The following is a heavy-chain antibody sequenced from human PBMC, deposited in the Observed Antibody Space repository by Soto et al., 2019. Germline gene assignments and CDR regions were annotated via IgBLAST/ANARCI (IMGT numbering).Heavy chain of an antibody. CDR3: ARDVFCGGAPACPDMDV. V-gene: IGHV1-18*04. J-gene: IGHJ6*02. D-gene: IGHD2-21*01. CDR2: ISGYNGNT. CDR1: GYTFSGYS. Sequence: GASVKVSCKASGYTFSGYSITWVRQAPGQGLEWMGRISGYNGNTNYARTLRDRLTLTTDTSTSTAYMELRSLTSDDTAVYYCARDVFCGGAPACPDMDVWGQGTTVTV.